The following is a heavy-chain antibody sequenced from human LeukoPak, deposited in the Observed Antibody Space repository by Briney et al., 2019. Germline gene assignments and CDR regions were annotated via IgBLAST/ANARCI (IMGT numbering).Heavy chain of an antibody. CDR2: IIPIFGTA. Sequence: SVKVSCKASGGTFSSYAISWVRQAPGQGLEWMGGIIPIFGTANYAQKFQGRVTITADESTSTAYMELSSLSSEDTAVYYCARDHRAFVVVPAAIDWFDPWGQGTLVTVSS. CDR1: GGTFSSYA. V-gene: IGHV1-69*13. CDR3: ARDHRAFVVVPAAIDWFDP. J-gene: IGHJ5*02. D-gene: IGHD2-2*01.